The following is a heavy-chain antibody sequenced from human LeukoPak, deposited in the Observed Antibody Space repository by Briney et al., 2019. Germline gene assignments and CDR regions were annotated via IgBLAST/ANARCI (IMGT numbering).Heavy chain of an antibody. Sequence: GGSLRLSCAASGFTFSSYAVSWVRQAPGKGLEWVSAISGSGGSTYYADSVKGRFTISRDNSKNTLYLQMNSLRAVDTAVYYCAIPSSYDGSRYYHAYWGQGTLVSVSS. CDR2: ISGSGGST. D-gene: IGHD3-22*01. J-gene: IGHJ4*02. V-gene: IGHV3-23*01. CDR1: GFTFSSYA. CDR3: AIPSSYDGSRYYHAY.